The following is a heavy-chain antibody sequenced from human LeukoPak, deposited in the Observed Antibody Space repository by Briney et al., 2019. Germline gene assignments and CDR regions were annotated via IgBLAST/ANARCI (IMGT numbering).Heavy chain of an antibody. CDR2: ISSSSSYI. J-gene: IGHJ6*03. Sequence: GGSLRLSCAASGFTFSSYSMNWVRQAPGKGLEGVSSISSSSSYIYYADSVKGRFTISRDNAKNSLYLQMNSLRAEDTAVYYCARDGGYSYGFHYYYYMDVWGKGATVTVSS. V-gene: IGHV3-21*01. CDR3: ARDGGYSYGFHYYYYMDV. D-gene: IGHD5-18*01. CDR1: GFTFSSYS.